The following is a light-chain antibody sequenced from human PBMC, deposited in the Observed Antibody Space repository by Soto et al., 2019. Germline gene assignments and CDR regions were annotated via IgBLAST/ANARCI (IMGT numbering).Light chain of an antibody. CDR3: QQYNGLRT. CDR2: AVS. Sequence: DIQMTQSPSTLSASLGDRVTITCRTSQSIDGWLAWYQQKPGKAPKLLIYAVSILKSGVPSRFSGSGFGTQFTLTITSLQPDDFVTYYCQQYNGLRTFGQGTKVE. V-gene: IGKV1-5*01. J-gene: IGKJ1*01. CDR1: QSIDGW.